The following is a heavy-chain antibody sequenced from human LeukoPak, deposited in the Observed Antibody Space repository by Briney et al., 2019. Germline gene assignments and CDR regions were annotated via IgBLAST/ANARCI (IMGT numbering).Heavy chain of an antibody. Sequence: ASVKVSCKASGYTFTGYYMHWVRQAPGQGLEWKGWINTNTGNPTYAQGFTGRFVFSLDTSVSTAYLQISSLKAEDTAVYYCARGGLGDYVWGSYRYLVYYWGQGTLVTVSS. CDR1: GYTFTGYY. CDR3: ARGGLGDYVWGSYRYLVYY. V-gene: IGHV7-4-1*02. J-gene: IGHJ4*02. CDR2: INTNTGNP. D-gene: IGHD3-16*02.